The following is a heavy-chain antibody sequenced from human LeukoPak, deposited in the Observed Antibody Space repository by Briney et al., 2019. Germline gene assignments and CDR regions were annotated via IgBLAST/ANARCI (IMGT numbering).Heavy chain of an antibody. CDR1: GDSISSYY. CDR3: AGDSYGTDY. CDR2: IYYSGNT. V-gene: IGHV4-59*01. Sequence: SETLSLTCTVSGDSISSYYWNWIRQPPGKGLEWIGYIYYSGNTNYNPSLKSRVTISVDTSKNQFSLKLTSVTPADTAVYFCAGDSYGTDYWGQGTLVTVSS. J-gene: IGHJ4*02. D-gene: IGHD5-18*01.